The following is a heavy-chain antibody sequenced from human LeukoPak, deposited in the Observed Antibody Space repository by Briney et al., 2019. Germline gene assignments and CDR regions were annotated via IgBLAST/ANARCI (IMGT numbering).Heavy chain of an antibody. J-gene: IGHJ4*02. CDR1: GGSISSGGYY. V-gene: IGHV4-31*03. D-gene: IGHD3-22*01. CDR3: ARGSYYYDSSGYYELDY. CDR2: IYYSGST. Sequence: PSETLSLTCTVSGGSISSGGYYWSWIRQHPGKGLEWIGYIYYSGSTYYSPSLKSRVTISVDTSKNQFSLKLSSVTAADTAVYYCARGSYYYDSSGYYELDYWGQGTLVTVSS.